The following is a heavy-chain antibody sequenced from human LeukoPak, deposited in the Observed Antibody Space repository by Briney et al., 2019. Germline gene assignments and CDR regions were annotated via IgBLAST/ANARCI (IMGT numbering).Heavy chain of an antibody. J-gene: IGHJ5*02. CDR2: IRYDGNNK. V-gene: IGHV3-30*02. CDR1: GFTFSSYG. D-gene: IGHD3-22*01. CDR3: ASFSYYYDSSGYYNENWFDP. Sequence: PGGSLRLSCAASGFTFSSYGMHWVRQAPGKGLEWVAFIRYDGNNKYYADSVKGRFTISRDNSKNTLYLQMNSLRAEDTAVYYCASFSYYYDSSGYYNENWFDPWGQGTLVTVSS.